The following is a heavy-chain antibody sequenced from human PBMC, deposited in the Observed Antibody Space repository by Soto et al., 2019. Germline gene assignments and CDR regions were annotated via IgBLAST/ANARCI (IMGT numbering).Heavy chain of an antibody. CDR2: IIPIFGTA. Sequence: QVQLVQSGAEVKKPGSSVKVSCKASGGTFSSYAISWVRQAPGQGLEWMGGIIPIFGTANYAQKFQGRVTITADESTSTAYMELGSLRSEDTAVYYWALHTSGAAAGTWWFDPWGQGTLVTVSS. CDR3: ALHTSGAAAGTWWFDP. V-gene: IGHV1-69*12. J-gene: IGHJ5*02. CDR1: GGTFSSYA. D-gene: IGHD6-13*01.